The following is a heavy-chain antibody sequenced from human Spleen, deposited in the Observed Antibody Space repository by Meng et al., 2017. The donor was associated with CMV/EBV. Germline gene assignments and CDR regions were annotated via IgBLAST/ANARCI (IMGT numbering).Heavy chain of an antibody. J-gene: IGHJ4*02. D-gene: IGHD3-3*01. CDR1: GYRFDDYW. V-gene: IGHV3-7*01. CDR2: IDQNGEEI. CDR3: ARIFGVQRHFDS. Sequence: LSLTCAASGYRFDDYWMTWVRQAPGKGLEWVANIDQNGEEIHYVDSVKGRFTISRDIAKNSVYLQMNSLRGDDTAVYYCARIFGVQRHFDSWGQGTLVTVSS.